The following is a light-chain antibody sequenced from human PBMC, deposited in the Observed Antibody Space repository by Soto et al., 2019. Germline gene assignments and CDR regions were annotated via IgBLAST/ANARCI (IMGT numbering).Light chain of an antibody. V-gene: IGKV1-5*01. CDR2: DAS. J-gene: IGKJ5*01. CDR1: QSISSW. Sequence: DIQMTQSPSTLSASVGDRVTLTCRASQSISSWLAWYQQKPGKAPKLLIYDASSLESGVPSRFSCSGSGTEFTLTVSCLQPDDFAPYYCQQYNTYSLTFGQGTRLEIK. CDR3: QQYNTYSLT.